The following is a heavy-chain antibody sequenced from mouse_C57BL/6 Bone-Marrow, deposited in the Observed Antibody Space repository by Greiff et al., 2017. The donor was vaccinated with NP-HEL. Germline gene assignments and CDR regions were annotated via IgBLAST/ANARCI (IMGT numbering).Heavy chain of an antibody. CDR2: ISDGGSYT. CDR3: ARDPYYYAMDY. J-gene: IGHJ4*01. Sequence: DVMLVESGGGLVKPGGSLKLSCAASGFTFSSYAMSWVRQTPEKRLEWVATISDGGSYTYYPDNVKGRFTISRDNAKNNLYLQMSHLKSEDTAMYYCARDPYYYAMDYWGQGTSVTVSS. V-gene: IGHV5-4*01. CDR1: GFTFSSYA.